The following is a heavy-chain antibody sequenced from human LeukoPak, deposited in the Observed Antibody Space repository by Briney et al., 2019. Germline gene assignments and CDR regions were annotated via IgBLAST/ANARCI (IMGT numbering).Heavy chain of an antibody. CDR2: ISSSSSFI. CDR3: ARDWARIGYSTSTNCSHAIDL. J-gene: IGHJ3*01. D-gene: IGHD2-2*01. V-gene: IGHV3-21*06. Sequence: PGGSLRLSCVASEFTFSSYTMNWVGQAPGKGLEWVSAISSSSSFIYYADSVRGRFTISRDNAKNSLYRQMNSVRAEDTAVYFCARDWARIGYSTSTNCSHAIDLCGQGTMLTVSS. CDR1: EFTFSSYT.